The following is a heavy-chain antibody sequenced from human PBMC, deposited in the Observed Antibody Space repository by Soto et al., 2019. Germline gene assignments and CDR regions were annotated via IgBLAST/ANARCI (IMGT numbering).Heavy chain of an antibody. Sequence: QVQLVQSGAEVKKPGSSVKVSCKASGGTFSSYAISWVRQAPGQGLEWMGGIIPIFGTANYAQKFQGRVTITADESTSTAYMELSSLRSEDTAVYYCARDREYSSSWTQSPYSYYGMDVWGKGTTVTVSS. D-gene: IGHD6-13*01. CDR3: ARDREYSSSWTQSPYSYYGMDV. J-gene: IGHJ6*04. CDR2: IIPIFGTA. V-gene: IGHV1-69*01. CDR1: GGTFSSYA.